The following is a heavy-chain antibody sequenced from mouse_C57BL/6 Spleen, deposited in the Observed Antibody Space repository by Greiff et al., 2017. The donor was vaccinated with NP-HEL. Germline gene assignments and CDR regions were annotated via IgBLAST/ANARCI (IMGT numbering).Heavy chain of an antibody. Sequence: QVQLKESGAELVKPGASVKISCKASGYAFSSYWMNWVKQRPGKGLEWIGQIYPGDGDTNYNGKFKGKATLTADKSSSTAYMQLSSLTSEDSAVYFCARGSSYAMDDWGQGTSVTVSS. CDR3: ARGSSYAMDD. CDR2: IYPGDGDT. V-gene: IGHV1-80*01. CDR1: GYAFSSYW. J-gene: IGHJ4*01.